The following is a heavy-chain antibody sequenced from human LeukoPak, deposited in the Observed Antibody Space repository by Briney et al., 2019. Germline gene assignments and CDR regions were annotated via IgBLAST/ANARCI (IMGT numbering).Heavy chain of an antibody. CDR3: ARGGVRYSSSSHNWWFDY. CDR1: GVRFSNYA. D-gene: IGHD6-6*01. V-gene: IGHV3-48*02. J-gene: IGHJ4*02. CDR2: ISSSSSTI. Sequence: GGSLRLSCAVSGVRFSNYAMTWVRQAPGKGLEWVSYISSSSSTIYYADSVKGRFTISRDNAKNSLYLQMNSLRDEDTAVYYCARGGVRYSSSSHNWWFDYWGQGTLVTVSS.